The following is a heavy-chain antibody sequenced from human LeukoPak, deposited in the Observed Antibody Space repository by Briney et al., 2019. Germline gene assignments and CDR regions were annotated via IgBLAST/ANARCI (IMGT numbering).Heavy chain of an antibody. J-gene: IGHJ4*02. Sequence: PGGSLRLSCAASGFTFSSYEMNWVRQAPGKGLEWVSYIRSSGSTMYYADSVKGRFTISRDNTKSSLYLQMNSLRAEDTAVYYCARDPGRSSSWYFDYWGQGTLVTVSS. CDR3: ARDPGRSSSWYFDY. CDR1: GFTFSSYE. CDR2: IRSSGSTM. V-gene: IGHV3-48*03. D-gene: IGHD6-13*01.